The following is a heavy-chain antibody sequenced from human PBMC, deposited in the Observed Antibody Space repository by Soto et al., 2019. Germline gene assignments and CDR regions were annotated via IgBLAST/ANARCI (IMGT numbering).Heavy chain of an antibody. CDR1: WFTFSSSA. CDR3: TRRRDYYGSGSYLAHYYYYGMDV. CDR2: IRSKANSSAT. D-gene: IGHD3-10*01. V-gene: IGHV3-73*01. Sequence: GYPRLSFAASWFTFSSSAMHLVRQAAGEGLEWVGRIRSKANSSATAYAASVKGRFTISRDDSKNTAYLQRNSLKTEDTAVYSRTRRRDYYGSGSYLAHYYYYGMDVWGQGTTVTVSS. J-gene: IGHJ6*02.